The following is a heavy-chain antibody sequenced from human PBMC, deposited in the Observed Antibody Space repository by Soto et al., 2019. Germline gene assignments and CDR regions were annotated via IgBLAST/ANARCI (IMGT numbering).Heavy chain of an antibody. J-gene: IGHJ4*02. CDR2: ISYDGSNK. CDR1: GFTFSSYG. D-gene: IGHD6-13*01. CDR3: AKDSSSSWMWFFFDY. Sequence: GGSLRLSCAASGFTFSSYGMHWVRQAPGKGLEWVAVISYDGSNKCYADSVKGRFTISRDNSKNTLYLQMNSLRAEDTAVYYCAKDSSSSWMWFFFDYWGQGTLVTVSS. V-gene: IGHV3-30*18.